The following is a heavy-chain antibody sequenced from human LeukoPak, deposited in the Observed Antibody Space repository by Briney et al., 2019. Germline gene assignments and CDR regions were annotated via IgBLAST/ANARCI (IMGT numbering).Heavy chain of an antibody. V-gene: IGHV1-2*02. D-gene: IGHD6-19*01. Sequence: GASVKVSCKASGYTFTGYYMHWVRQAPGQGLEWMGWINPNSGDTNYAQKFQGRVTMTRDTSISTAYMELSGLRSDDTAVYYCAREISSGWPDYWGQGTLVTVSS. CDR2: INPNSGDT. CDR1: GYTFTGYY. J-gene: IGHJ4*02. CDR3: AREISSGWPDY.